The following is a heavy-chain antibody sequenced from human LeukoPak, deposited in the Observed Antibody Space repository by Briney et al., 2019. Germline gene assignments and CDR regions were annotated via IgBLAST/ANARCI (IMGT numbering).Heavy chain of an antibody. CDR3: ARDWHGSLDAFDI. Sequence: ETLSLTCTVSGGSISSYYWSWVRQAPGKGLEWVSVIYSGGSTYYADSVKGRFTISRDNSKNTLYLQMSSLRAEDTAVYYCARDWHGSLDAFDIWGQGTMVTVSS. CDR1: GGSISSYY. CDR2: IYSGGST. V-gene: IGHV3-53*01. D-gene: IGHD6-19*01. J-gene: IGHJ3*02.